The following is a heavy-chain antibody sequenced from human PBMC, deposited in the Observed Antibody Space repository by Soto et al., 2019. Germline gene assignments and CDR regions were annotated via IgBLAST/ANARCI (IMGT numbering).Heavy chain of an antibody. CDR2: IYWDDDK. J-gene: IGHJ4*02. CDR3: AYSRYTGSGVDY. D-gene: IGHD3-10*01. V-gene: IGHV2-5*02. Sequence: QITLKESGPTLVKPTQTLTLTCTFSGFSLGTSGVGVGWIRQPPGKALEWLALIYWDDDKRYSPSLKSRLTITKDTSKNQVVLTMTNMDPVDTATYYCAYSRYTGSGVDYWGQGTLVTVSS. CDR1: GFSLGTSGVG.